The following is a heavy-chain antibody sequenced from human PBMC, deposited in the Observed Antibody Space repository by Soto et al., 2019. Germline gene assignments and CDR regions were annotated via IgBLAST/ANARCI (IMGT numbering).Heavy chain of an antibody. D-gene: IGHD6-19*01. CDR1: GGSISSYY. V-gene: IGHV4-59*08. CDR2: IYYSGST. J-gene: IGHJ6*04. Sequence: SETLSLTCTVSGGSISSYYWSWIRQPPGKGLEWIGYIYYSGSTNYNPSLKSRVTISVDTSKNQFSLKLSSVTAADTAVYYCARHSGIAVAGEVDVWGKGTTVTVSS. CDR3: ARHSGIAVAGEVDV.